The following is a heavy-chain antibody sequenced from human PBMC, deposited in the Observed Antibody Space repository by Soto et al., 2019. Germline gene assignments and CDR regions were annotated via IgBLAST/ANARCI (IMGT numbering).Heavy chain of an antibody. Sequence: QVLLVQSGAEVKKPGSSVKVSCKASGVSFSDSTISWVRQAPRQGLEWMGKIIPILGIPNFAQKFQGRVTITADKSTSTAYMELSSLRSEDTAVYYCGTDSVSDWRPGVGYWGQGTMVTVSS. D-gene: IGHD6-19*01. V-gene: IGHV1-69*04. J-gene: IGHJ4*02. CDR3: GTDSVSDWRPGVGY. CDR1: GVSFSDST. CDR2: IIPILGIP.